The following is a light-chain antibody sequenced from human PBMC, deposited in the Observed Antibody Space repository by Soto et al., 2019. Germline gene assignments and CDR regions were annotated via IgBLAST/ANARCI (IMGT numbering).Light chain of an antibody. Sequence: QSALTQPASVSGSPGQSITISCTGTSSDVGSYSLVSWYQQHPGKAPKLMIYEVSKRPSGVSNRFSASKSGNTASLTISGLQAEDEADYYCCSYAGSTTRYVFGSGTKVNVL. CDR2: EVS. CDR1: SSDVGSYSL. CDR3: CSYAGSTTRYV. J-gene: IGLJ1*01. V-gene: IGLV2-23*02.